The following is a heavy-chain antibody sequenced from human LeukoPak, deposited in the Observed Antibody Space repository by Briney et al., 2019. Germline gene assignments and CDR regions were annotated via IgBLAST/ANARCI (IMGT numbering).Heavy chain of an antibody. CDR1: GFTFSSYW. CDR3: AKNEGTGTSFLDY. D-gene: IGHD1-1*01. CDR2: IREDGSEK. J-gene: IGHJ4*02. V-gene: IGHV3-7*01. Sequence: GGSLRLSCAASGFTFSSYWMSWVRQAPGKGLEWVANIREDGSEKYYVDSVKGRFTISRDNSKNTLYLQMNSLRAEDTAVYYCAKNEGTGTSFLDYWGQGTLVTVSS.